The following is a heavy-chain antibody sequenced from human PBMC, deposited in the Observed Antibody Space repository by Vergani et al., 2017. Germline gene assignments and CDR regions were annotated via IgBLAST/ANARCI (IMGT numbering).Heavy chain of an antibody. D-gene: IGHD4-11*01. CDR3: ARVRYSNYGDPYYFDY. Sequence: QVQLQQSGPGLVKPSQTLSLTCAISGDSVSSNSAAWNWIRQSPSRGLEWLGRTYYRSKWYNDYAVSVKSRITINPDTSKNQFSLKLSSVTAADTAVYYCARVRYSNYGDPYYFDYWGQGTLVTVSS. CDR1: GDSVSSNSAA. J-gene: IGHJ4*02. CDR2: TYYRSKWYN. V-gene: IGHV6-1*01.